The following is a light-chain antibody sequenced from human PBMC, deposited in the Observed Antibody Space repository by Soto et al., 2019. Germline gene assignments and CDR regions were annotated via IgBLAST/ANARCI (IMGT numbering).Light chain of an antibody. CDR2: DVN. CDR1: SSDVGGHNH. V-gene: IGLV2-11*01. J-gene: IGLJ1*01. CDR3: CSFAGRIFV. Sequence: QSALTQPRSVSGSPGQSVTVSCTGTSSDVGGHNHVSWYQQHPGKAPKLMISDVNKRPSGVPDRFSGSKSGNTASLTISGLQAEDEAGYYCCSFAGRIFVFGTGTKLTVL.